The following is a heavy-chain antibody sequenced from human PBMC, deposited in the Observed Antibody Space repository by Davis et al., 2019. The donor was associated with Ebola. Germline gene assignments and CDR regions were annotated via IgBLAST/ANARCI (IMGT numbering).Heavy chain of an antibody. Sequence: ASVKVSCKASGYTFTGYYMHWVRQAPGQGLEWMGWINPNSGGTNYAQKLQGRVTMTTDTSTSTAYMELRSLRSDDTAVYYCARPEPLYCSSTSCYPHDAFDIWGQGTMVTVSS. D-gene: IGHD2-2*01. CDR3: ARPEPLYCSSTSCYPHDAFDI. CDR1: GYTFTGYY. V-gene: IGHV1-2*02. CDR2: INPNSGGT. J-gene: IGHJ3*02.